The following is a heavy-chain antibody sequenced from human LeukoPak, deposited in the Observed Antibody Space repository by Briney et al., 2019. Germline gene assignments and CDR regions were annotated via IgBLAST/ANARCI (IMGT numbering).Heavy chain of an antibody. CDR2: VGGGTDI. CDR1: GFTFSIHG. V-gene: IGHV3-23*01. CDR3: AKDRLGYAFRFEYGMDV. J-gene: IGHJ6*02. Sequence: PGGSLRLSCVASGFTFSIHGMTWVRQAPGEGLEWVSSVGGGTDIHYADSVKGRFTISRDNSKNTLYLQMNSLRAEDTAVYYCAKDRLGYAFRFEYGMDVWGQGTTVTVSS. D-gene: IGHD5-12*01.